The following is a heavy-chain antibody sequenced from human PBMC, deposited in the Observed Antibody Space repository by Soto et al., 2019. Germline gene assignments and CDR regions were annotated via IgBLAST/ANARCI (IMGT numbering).Heavy chain of an antibody. CDR2: FVPIVGTP. J-gene: IGHJ4*02. D-gene: IGHD1-26*01. V-gene: IGHV1-69*01. Sequence: VQLVQSGAEVKQPGSSVKVSCKASGGTFSSYTVTWVRQAPGQGLEWMGGFVPIVGTPDYSQNFQGRLTIPADEPATKGYMELSSLTSDDTARYYCAIGSTYSGEFEFWGQGTLVTVSS. CDR3: AIGSTYSGEFEF. CDR1: GGTFSSYT.